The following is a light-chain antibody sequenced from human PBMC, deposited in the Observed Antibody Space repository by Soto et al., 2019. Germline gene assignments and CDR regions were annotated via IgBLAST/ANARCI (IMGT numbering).Light chain of an antibody. CDR3: SSYTSSSAVV. CDR2: GVS. V-gene: IGLV2-14*01. J-gene: IGLJ3*02. CDR1: SSDVGGYKF. Sequence: QPASVSGSPGQSITISCTGTSSDVGGYKFVSWYQQHPGKAPKLMIYGVSNRPSGVSDRFSGSKSGNTASLTISGLQAEDEADYYCSSYTSSSAVVFGGGTKLTVL.